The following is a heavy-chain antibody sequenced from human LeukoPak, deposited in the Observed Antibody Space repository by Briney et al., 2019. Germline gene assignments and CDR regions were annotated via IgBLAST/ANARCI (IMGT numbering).Heavy chain of an antibody. D-gene: IGHD2-8*01. J-gene: IGHJ6*03. V-gene: IGHV1-2*02. CDR2: INPNSGGT. CDR1: GYTFTGYY. Sequence: ASVKVSCKASGYTFTGYYMHWVRQAPGQRLERMGWINPNSGGTNYAQKFQGRFTMTRDTSISTAYMELSRLTSDDTAVYYCARAHYCSNGVCHYSYYYYMDVWGKGTTVTVSS. CDR3: ARAHYCSNGVCHYSYYYYMDV.